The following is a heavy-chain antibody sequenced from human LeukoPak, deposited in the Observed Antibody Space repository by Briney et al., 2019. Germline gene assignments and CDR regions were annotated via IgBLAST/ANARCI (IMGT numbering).Heavy chain of an antibody. CDR1: GFTFSSYW. CDR2: IKQDGSEK. D-gene: IGHD2-15*01. V-gene: IGHV3-7*01. J-gene: IGHJ4*02. Sequence: PGGSLRLSCAASGFTFSSYWMHWVRQAPGKGLEWVANIKQDGSEKYYVDSVKGRFTISRDNAKNSLYLQMNSLRAEDTAVYYCARLQGSYGWGCFDYWGQGTLVTVSS. CDR3: ARLQGSYGWGCFDY.